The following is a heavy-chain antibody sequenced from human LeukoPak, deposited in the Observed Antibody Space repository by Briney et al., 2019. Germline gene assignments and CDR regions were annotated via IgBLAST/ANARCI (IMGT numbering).Heavy chain of an antibody. Sequence: GGSLRLSCVASGFSVSSNYMAWVRQAPGKGLEWVSVLYIGGNTYYGDFVKGRFTISRDNSRNTLYLQTNSLRVDDTAVYYCARELAVGAITEYFQDWGQGTLVTVSS. V-gene: IGHV3-53*01. J-gene: IGHJ1*01. CDR2: LYIGGNT. CDR1: GFSVSSNY. D-gene: IGHD1-26*01. CDR3: ARELAVGAITEYFQD.